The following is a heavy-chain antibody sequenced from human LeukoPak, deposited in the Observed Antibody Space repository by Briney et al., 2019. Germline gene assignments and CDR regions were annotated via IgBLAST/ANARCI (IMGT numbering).Heavy chain of an antibody. Sequence: ASVKVSCKASGYAFISYAMHWVRQAPGQRLEWMGWSNAGTGDTKYSQDFQGRVTITRDTSASTVYMELSSLRSEDMAVYYCARGGEYCSSTSCYEFDYWGQGTLVTVSS. J-gene: IGHJ4*02. CDR3: ARGGEYCSSTSCYEFDY. CDR2: SNAGTGDT. CDR1: GYAFISYA. V-gene: IGHV1-3*02. D-gene: IGHD2-2*01.